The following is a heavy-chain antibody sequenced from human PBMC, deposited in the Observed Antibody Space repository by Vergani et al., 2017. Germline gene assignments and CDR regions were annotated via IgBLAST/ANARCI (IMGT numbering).Heavy chain of an antibody. CDR1: GYTFTSYG. CDR2: ITAYNGNT. J-gene: IGHJ6*03. V-gene: IGHV1-18*01. D-gene: IGHD2-2*01. Sequence: QVQLVQSGAEVKKPGASVKVSCKASGYTFTSYGISWVRQAPGQGLEWMGWITAYNGNTNYAQKLQGRVTMTTDTSTSTAYMELRSLRSDDTAVYYCARGRYCSSTSCYAPYYYYMDGWGEGTTVTVSS. CDR3: ARGRYCSSTSCYAPYYYYMDG.